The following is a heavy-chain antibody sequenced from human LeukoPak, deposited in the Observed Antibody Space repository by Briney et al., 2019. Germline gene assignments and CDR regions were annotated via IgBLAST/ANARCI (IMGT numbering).Heavy chain of an antibody. CDR1: GYSFTGYY. J-gene: IGHJ4*02. V-gene: IGHV1-2*02. CDR2: INPNSGDT. CDR3: ARGPSTGDFDY. Sequence: ASVKVSCKASGYSFTGYYSHWMRQALGQRFEWMGWINPNSGDTSYAQKFQGRVTMTRDTSISTVYMDLSSLRSDDTAVHYCARGPSTGDFDYWGQGTPVTVSS. D-gene: IGHD1-1*01.